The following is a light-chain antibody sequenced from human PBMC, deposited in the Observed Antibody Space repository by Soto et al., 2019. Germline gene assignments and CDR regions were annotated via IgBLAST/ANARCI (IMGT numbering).Light chain of an antibody. Sequence: EFVLTQAPVTLSSSPGEIATLSWTASHSVFSSYLAWYQQKPGQAPRLLLYATSSRATGIPDRFSGSGSGTDFTLTISRLEPEDFAVYYCQLYGSSPGTFGQGTRLEIK. CDR2: ATS. CDR1: HSVFSSY. CDR3: QLYGSSPGT. J-gene: IGKJ5*01. V-gene: IGKV3-20*01.